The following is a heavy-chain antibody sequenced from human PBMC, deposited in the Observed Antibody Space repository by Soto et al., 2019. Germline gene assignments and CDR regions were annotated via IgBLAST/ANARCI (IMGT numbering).Heavy chain of an antibody. D-gene: IGHD6-6*01. CDR2: VHYSGTT. Sequence: PSETLSLTCVVSGGSISSHYWSWIRQPPGSGLEWIGYVHYSGTTNYSPSLKSRVTMSVDTSKNHFSLNLSSVTAADTAFYFCARRDYSTSSLGPFDYWGQGSLVTVSS. J-gene: IGHJ4*02. CDR3: ARRDYSTSSLGPFDY. CDR1: GGSISSHY. V-gene: IGHV4-59*11.